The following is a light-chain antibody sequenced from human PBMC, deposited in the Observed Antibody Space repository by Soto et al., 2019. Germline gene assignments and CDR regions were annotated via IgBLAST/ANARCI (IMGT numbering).Light chain of an antibody. V-gene: IGLV1-44*01. CDR3: AAWDDSLNGRV. CDR2: RGD. J-gene: IGLJ1*01. Sequence: QSVLTQPPSASGTPGQRVTISCSGSSSNIGSNTLNWYRQLPGTAPKLLIYRGDQRPSGVPARFSGSKSGTSASLAISGLQSEDEADYYCAAWDDSLNGRVFGTGTKVTVL. CDR1: SSNIGSNT.